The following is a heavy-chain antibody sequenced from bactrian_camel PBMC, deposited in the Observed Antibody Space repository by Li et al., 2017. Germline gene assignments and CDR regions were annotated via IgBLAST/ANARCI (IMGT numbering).Heavy chain of an antibody. Sequence: HVQLVESGGASVQAGGSLRVSCVASPFAYESYCMGWFRQGPGDEREGVAAIDADGSPAYADSVKGRFVLSRDNANNILTLQMNSLNPEDTALYYCAAGPGGLVSVAASYKYWGQGTQVTVS. D-gene: IGHD1*01. J-gene: IGHJ4*01. V-gene: IGHV3S55*01. CDR2: IDADGSP. CDR1: PFAYESYC. CDR3: AAGPGGLVSVAASYKY.